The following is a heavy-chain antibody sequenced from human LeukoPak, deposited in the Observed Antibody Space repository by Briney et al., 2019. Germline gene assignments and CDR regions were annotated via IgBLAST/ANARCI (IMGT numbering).Heavy chain of an antibody. CDR1: GGSFNSYY. Sequence: SETLSLTCGVYGGSFNSYYWSWIRQSPGKGLEWFGEINHSGSTNYNPSLISRVTISVDTSKNQFSLKLTSVTAADTAVYFCARGSNYYGLGTFYRTAFDYWGQGTLVTVSS. V-gene: IGHV4-34*01. D-gene: IGHD3-10*01. CDR3: ARGSNYYGLGTFYRTAFDY. CDR2: INHSGST. J-gene: IGHJ4*02.